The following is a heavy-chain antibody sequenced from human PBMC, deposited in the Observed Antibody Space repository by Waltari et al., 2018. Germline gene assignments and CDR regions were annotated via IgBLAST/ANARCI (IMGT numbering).Heavy chain of an antibody. Sequence: EVRLVENGGGLIQPGGSLRLSCAASGFNVSDFYMSWVRQAPGKGLDWVSTLYSGGNTYYGDSVRGRFTISKDISKNIVFLQMNSLGVEDTAVYYCARVGNSDVSGFDYFQNWGQGTLVTVSS. V-gene: IGHV3-53*02. J-gene: IGHJ1*01. CDR3: ARVGNSDVSGFDYFQN. CDR1: GFNVSDFY. D-gene: IGHD6-19*01. CDR2: LYSGGNT.